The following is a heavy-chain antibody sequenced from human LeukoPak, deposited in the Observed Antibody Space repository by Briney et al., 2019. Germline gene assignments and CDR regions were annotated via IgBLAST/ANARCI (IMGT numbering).Heavy chain of an antibody. CDR1: GFTFDDYG. Sequence: GGSLRLSCAASGFTFDDYGMSWVRQASGKGLEWVSGINWNGGSTGYADSVKGRFTISRDNAKNSLYLQMNSLRAEDTALYYCARNSNPNYYYYYMDVWGKGTTVTVSS. V-gene: IGHV3-20*04. J-gene: IGHJ6*03. CDR2: INWNGGST. D-gene: IGHD4-11*01. CDR3: ARNSNPNYYYYYMDV.